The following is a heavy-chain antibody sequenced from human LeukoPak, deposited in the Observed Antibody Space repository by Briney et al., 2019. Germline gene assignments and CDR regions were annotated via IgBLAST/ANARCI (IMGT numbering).Heavy chain of an antibody. J-gene: IGHJ5*02. Sequence: RAGGSLRLSCAASGFTFRDYTMSWVRQAPGEGLGWVSGISGNRGSTYYADSVKGRFTISRDNSKNTLYLQMNSLRAEDTAVYYCAKDVWFGDPWGQGTLVTVPS. V-gene: IGHV3-23*01. D-gene: IGHD3-10*01. CDR2: ISGNRGST. CDR1: GFTFRDYT. CDR3: AKDVWFGDP.